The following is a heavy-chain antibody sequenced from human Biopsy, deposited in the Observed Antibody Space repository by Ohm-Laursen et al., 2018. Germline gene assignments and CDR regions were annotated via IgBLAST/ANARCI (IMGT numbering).Heavy chain of an antibody. CDR1: GYTLTALS. Sequence: SVTVSCKVSGYTLTALSMHWVRQAPGRGLEWMGGFATENGKTIYAQKFQGRITMTEDTSTDTAYMELSSLRSEDPAVYYCAADINVWNVNYWGQGTQVTVSS. V-gene: IGHV1-24*01. J-gene: IGHJ4*02. CDR2: FATENGKT. CDR3: AADINVWNVNY. D-gene: IGHD1-1*01.